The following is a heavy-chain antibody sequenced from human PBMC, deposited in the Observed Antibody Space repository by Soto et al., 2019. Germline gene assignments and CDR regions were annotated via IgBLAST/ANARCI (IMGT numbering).Heavy chain of an antibody. CDR2: IRAYNGNT. CDR3: ARGGTPIDY. Sequence: QVQLVQSGAEVKKPGASVKVACKTSGYTFTNFGLSWVRQAPGQGLEWMGWIRAYNGNTNYAPNFQGRVTMPTDTSTSTASMELRSLSSDDTAVYYCARGGTPIDYWCQGTLVTVSS. D-gene: IGHD3-16*01. CDR1: GYTFTNFG. J-gene: IGHJ4*02. V-gene: IGHV1-18*01.